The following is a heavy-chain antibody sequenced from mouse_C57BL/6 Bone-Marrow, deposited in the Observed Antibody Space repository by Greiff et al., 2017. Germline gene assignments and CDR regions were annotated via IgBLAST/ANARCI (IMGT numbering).Heavy chain of an antibody. CDR1: GYSITSGYY. CDR2: ISYDGSN. Sequence: EVKLMESGPGLVKPSQSLSLTCSVTGYSITSGYYWNWIRQFPGNKLEWMGYISYDGSNKYNPSLKNRISITRNTSKNQFFLKLNSVTTEDTATYSCARDPGTGFDYWGQGTTLTVSS. V-gene: IGHV3-6*01. CDR3: ARDPGTGFDY. J-gene: IGHJ2*01. D-gene: IGHD4-1*01.